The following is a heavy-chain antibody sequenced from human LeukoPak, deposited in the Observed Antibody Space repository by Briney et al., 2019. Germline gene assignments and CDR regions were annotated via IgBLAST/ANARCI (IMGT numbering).Heavy chain of an antibody. J-gene: IGHJ4*02. Sequence: GGSLRLSCAASGFTFSSYWMGWVRQAPGKGLEWVANIKQDGSEKYYVDSVKGRFTISRDNAKNSLYLQMNSLRAEDTAVYYCARARRYLGYCSGGSCYGYFDYWGQGTLVTVSS. V-gene: IGHV3-7*01. D-gene: IGHD2-15*01. CDR2: IKQDGSEK. CDR3: ARARRYLGYCSGGSCYGYFDY. CDR1: GFTFSSYW.